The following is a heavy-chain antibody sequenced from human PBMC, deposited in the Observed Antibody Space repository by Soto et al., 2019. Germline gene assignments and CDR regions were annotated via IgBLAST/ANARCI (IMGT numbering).Heavy chain of an antibody. CDR3: AIREVVIAISSNWFDP. J-gene: IGHJ5*02. CDR2: IYYSGST. CDR1: GGSISSSSYY. V-gene: IGHV4-39*01. D-gene: IGHD2-21*01. Sequence: QLQLQESGPGLVKPSETLSLTCTVSGGSISSSSYYWGWIRQPPGKGLEWIGSIYYSGSTYYNPSLKSRVTISVDTSKNQFSLKLSSVTAADTAVYYCAIREVVIAISSNWFDPWGQGTLVTVSS.